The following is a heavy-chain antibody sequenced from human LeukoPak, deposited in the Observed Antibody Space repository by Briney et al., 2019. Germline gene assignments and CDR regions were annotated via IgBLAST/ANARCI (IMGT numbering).Heavy chain of an antibody. Sequence: TTSETLSLTCTVSGGSISSYYWSWIRQPPGKGLEWIGYIYYSGSTNYNPSLKSRVTISVDTSKNQFSLKLSSVTAADTPVYYCARAGVFGLVAFDIWGQGTMVTVSS. D-gene: IGHD6-19*01. V-gene: IGHV4-59*01. J-gene: IGHJ3*02. CDR3: ARAGVFGLVAFDI. CDR1: GGSISSYY. CDR2: IYYSGST.